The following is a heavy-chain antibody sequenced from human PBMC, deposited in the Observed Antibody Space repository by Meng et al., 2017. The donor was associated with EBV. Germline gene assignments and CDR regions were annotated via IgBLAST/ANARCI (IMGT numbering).Heavy chain of an antibody. V-gene: IGHV1-69*01. D-gene: IGHD6-13*01. CDR1: GGTFSNYA. Sequence: QEQLVQSGAEVKKPGSSVKVSCKASGGTFSNYAISWVRQAPGQGLEWMGGIIPIFGTANYAQRFQGRVTITADESTNTAYMELSSLRSEDTAVYFCARRPLAYSSSNYWLDPWGQGTMVTV. CDR2: IIPIFGTA. J-gene: IGHJ5*02. CDR3: ARRPLAYSSSNYWLDP.